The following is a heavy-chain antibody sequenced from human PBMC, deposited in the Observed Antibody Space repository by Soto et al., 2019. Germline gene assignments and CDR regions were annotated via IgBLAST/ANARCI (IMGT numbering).Heavy chain of an antibody. CDR2: INAGNGNT. J-gene: IGHJ5*02. CDR1: GYTFTSYA. Sequence: ASVKVSCKASGYTFTSYAMHWVRQAPGQRLEWMGWINAGNGNTNYAQKLQGRVTMTTDTSTSTAYMELRSLRSDATAVYYCARAPRSSWYAPWGQGTLVTVSS. D-gene: IGHD6-13*01. V-gene: IGHV1-3*01. CDR3: ARAPRSSWYAP.